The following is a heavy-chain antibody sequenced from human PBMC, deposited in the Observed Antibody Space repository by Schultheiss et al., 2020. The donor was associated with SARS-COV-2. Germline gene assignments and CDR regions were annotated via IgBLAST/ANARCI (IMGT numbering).Heavy chain of an antibody. CDR3: ARLKPWPNWFDP. CDR1: GGSVSSGSYY. J-gene: IGHJ5*02. CDR2: IYYSGST. V-gene: IGHV4-61*01. Sequence: SETLSLTCTVSGGSVSSGSYYWSWIRQPPGKGLEWIGYIYYSGSTNYNPSLKSRVTISVDTSKNQFSLKLSSVTAADTAVYYCARLKPWPNWFDPWGQGTLVTVSS.